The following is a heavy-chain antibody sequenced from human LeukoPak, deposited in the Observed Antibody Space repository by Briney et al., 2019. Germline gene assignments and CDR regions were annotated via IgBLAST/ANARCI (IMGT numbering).Heavy chain of an antibody. D-gene: IGHD6-13*01. CDR2: IYTSGST. CDR1: GGSISSYY. J-gene: IGHJ4*02. Sequence: PSETLSLTCTVSGGSISSYYLSWIRQPPGKGLEWIGRIYTSGSTIYNPSLKSRVTISVDTSKNQFSLKLISVTAADTAVYYCARDTLWGAAGGSFDYWGQGTLVTVYS. V-gene: IGHV4-4*07. CDR3: ARDTLWGAAGGSFDY.